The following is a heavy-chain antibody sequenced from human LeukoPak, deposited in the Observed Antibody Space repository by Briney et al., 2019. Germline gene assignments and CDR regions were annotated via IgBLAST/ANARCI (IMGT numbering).Heavy chain of an antibody. J-gene: IGHJ2*01. CDR1: GDSISRSY. D-gene: IGHD1-14*01. CDR3: ARDPFAFSQSTAYWYFDV. V-gene: IGHV4-59*01. CDR2: ISYSGRT. Sequence: SETLSFTCSVSGDSISRSYWSWIRQAPGKGLEWIGYISYSGRTKYHPSLKSRVTISLDTSNNQISLKLSSVTAADTAIYYCARDPFAFSQSTAYWYFDVWGRGALVTVSS.